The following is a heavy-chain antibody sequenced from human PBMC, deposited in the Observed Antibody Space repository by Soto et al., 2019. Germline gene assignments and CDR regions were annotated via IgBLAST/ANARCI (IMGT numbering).Heavy chain of an antibody. Sequence: RILSLLCNACGFAVNRSYMSWVRPSPGMGLEWVAVIESGGSTHYADSVKGRFTISRDNSKNMIYLQLDTLRADDTAVYYCAKDLGPLRLLNYYFYGLDGWGKGTTVTVSS. CDR2: IESGGST. CDR3: AKDLGPLRLLNYYFYGLDG. CDR1: GFAVNRSY. V-gene: IGHV3-53*03. J-gene: IGHJ6*04. D-gene: IGHD2-15*01.